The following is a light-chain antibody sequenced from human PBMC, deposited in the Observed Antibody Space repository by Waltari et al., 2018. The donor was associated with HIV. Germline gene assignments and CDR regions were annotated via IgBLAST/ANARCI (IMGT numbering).Light chain of an antibody. J-gene: IGLJ2*01. CDR2: EVS. Sequence: QSALTQPASVSGSPGQSITISCTGSSNDFDTDNYVSWYQQHPGKAPKLLIYEVSSRPSGVSDRFSGSKSDNTASLTISGLRTEDEAHYYCSSYTSSNTLDVIFGGGTKLTVL. CDR3: SSYTSSNTLDVI. CDR1: SNDFDTDNY. V-gene: IGLV2-14*01.